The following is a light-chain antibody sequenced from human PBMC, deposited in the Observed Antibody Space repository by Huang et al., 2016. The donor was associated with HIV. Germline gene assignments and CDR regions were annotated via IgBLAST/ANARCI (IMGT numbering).Light chain of an antibody. CDR3: QQYHTYPWT. CDR1: QSINSW. Sequence: DIQMTQSPSTLSASVGDRVTITCRASQSINSWLAWYQQKPGKAPKLLIHDASSLESGVPSSFSGSGSGTEFTLTISSLQPDNFATYYCQQYHTYPWTFGQGTKVEIK. V-gene: IGKV1-5*01. CDR2: DAS. J-gene: IGKJ1*01.